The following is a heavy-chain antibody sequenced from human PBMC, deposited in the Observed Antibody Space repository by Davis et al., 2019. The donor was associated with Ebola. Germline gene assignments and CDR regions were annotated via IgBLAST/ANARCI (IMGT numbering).Heavy chain of an antibody. Sequence: ASVKVSCKASGYTFTGYYMHWVRQAPGQGLEWMGRINPNSGGTNYAQKFQGRVTMTRDTSISTAYLQWRSLKASDTAMYYCARRSYSNYVDYWGPGTLVTVSS. V-gene: IGHV1-2*06. J-gene: IGHJ4*02. D-gene: IGHD1-26*01. CDR2: INPNSGGT. CDR3: ARRSYSNYVDY. CDR1: GYTFTGYY.